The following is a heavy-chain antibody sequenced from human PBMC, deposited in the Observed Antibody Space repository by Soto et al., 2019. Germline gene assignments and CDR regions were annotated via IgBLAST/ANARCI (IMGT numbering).Heavy chain of an antibody. V-gene: IGHV3-53*01. CDR3: ARQRGFVVVPAAPDAFDI. Sequence: GGSLRLSCAASGFTVSSNYMSWVRQAPGKGLEWVSVIYSGGSTYYADSVKGRFTITRDNSKNTLYLQMNSLRAEDTAVYYCARQRGFVVVPAAPDAFDIWGQGTMVT. D-gene: IGHD2-2*01. CDR1: GFTVSSNY. CDR2: IYSGGST. J-gene: IGHJ3*02.